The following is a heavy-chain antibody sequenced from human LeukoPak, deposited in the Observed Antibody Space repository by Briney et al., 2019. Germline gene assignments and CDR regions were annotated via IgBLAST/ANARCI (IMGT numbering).Heavy chain of an antibody. CDR1: GGTFSSYA. J-gene: IGHJ1*01. Sequence: GASVKVSCKASGGTFSSYAISWVRQAPGQGLEWMGGIIPIFGTANYAQKFQGRVTITADESTSTAYMELSSLRSEDTAVYYCASVETYYDFWSGPSGRPLGYFQHWGQGTLVTVSS. CDR2: IIPIFGTA. D-gene: IGHD3-3*01. CDR3: ASVETYYDFWSGPSGRPLGYFQH. V-gene: IGHV1-69*01.